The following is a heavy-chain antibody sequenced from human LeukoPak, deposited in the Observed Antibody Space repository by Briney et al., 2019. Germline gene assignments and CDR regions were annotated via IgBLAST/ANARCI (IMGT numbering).Heavy chain of an antibody. V-gene: IGHV3-48*02. D-gene: IGHD2-2*01. CDR1: GFTFSSYS. J-gene: IGHJ6*02. CDR3: ARDEWVKKYCSSTSCYEDYYYYGMDV. CDR2: ISSSSSTI. Sequence: GGSLRLSCAASGFTFSSYSMNWVRQAPGKGLEWVSSISSSSSTIYYADSVKGRFTISRDNAKNSLYLQMNSLRDEDTAVYYCARDEWVKKYCSSTSCYEDYYYYGMDVWGQGTTVTVSS.